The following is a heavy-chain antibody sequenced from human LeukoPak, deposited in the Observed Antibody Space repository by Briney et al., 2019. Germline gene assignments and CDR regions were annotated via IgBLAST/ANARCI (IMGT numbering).Heavy chain of an antibody. J-gene: IGHJ6*03. CDR1: GGTFSSYA. Sequence: GASVNVSCKASGGTFSSYAISWVRQAPGQGLKWMGGIIPIFCTANYAQKFQGRVTITADKSTSTAYMELSSLRSEDTAVYYCARGRGGKYCSGGSCYSYDYYYYYMDVWGKGTTVTVS. CDR2: IIPIFCTA. V-gene: IGHV1-69*06. CDR3: ARGRGGKYCSGGSCYSYDYYYYYMDV. D-gene: IGHD2-15*01.